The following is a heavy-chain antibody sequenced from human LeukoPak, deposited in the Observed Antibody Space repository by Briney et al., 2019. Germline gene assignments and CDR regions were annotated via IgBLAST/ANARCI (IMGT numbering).Heavy chain of an antibody. CDR2: INPNSGGT. CDR1: GYTFTGYY. Sequence: GASVKVSCKASGYTFTGYYMHWVRQAPGQGLEWMGRINPNSGGTNYAQKFQGRVTMTRDTSISTAYMELSRLRSDDTAVYYRARDQSITMVRVAFDIWGQGTMVTVSS. J-gene: IGHJ3*02. CDR3: ARDQSITMVRVAFDI. D-gene: IGHD3-10*01. V-gene: IGHV1-2*06.